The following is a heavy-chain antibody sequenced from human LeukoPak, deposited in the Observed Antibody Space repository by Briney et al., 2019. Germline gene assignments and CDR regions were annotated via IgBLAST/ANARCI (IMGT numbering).Heavy chain of an antibody. CDR3: ARGRVLRYFDWLPKYYFDY. CDR1: GFTVSSNY. J-gene: IGHJ4*02. Sequence: PGGSLRLSCAASGFTVSSNYMSWVRQPPGKGLEWIGEINHSGSTNYNPSLKSRVTISVDTSKNQFSLKLSSVTAADTAVYYCARGRVLRYFDWLPKYYFDYWGQGTLVTVSS. V-gene: IGHV4-34*01. CDR2: INHSGST. D-gene: IGHD3-9*01.